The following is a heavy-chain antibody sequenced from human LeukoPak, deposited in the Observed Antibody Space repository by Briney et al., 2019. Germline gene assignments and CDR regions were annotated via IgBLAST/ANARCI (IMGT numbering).Heavy chain of an antibody. D-gene: IGHD1-26*01. CDR3: ARDRNSGSYVWFDP. Sequence: PSETLSLTCTVSGGSISSGGYYWSWIRQPPGKGLEWIGYIYHSGSTYYNPSLKSRVTISVDRSKNQFSLKLSSVTAADTAVYYCARDRNSGSYVWFDPWGQGTLVTVSS. V-gene: IGHV4-30-2*01. CDR2: IYHSGST. J-gene: IGHJ5*02. CDR1: GGSISSGGYY.